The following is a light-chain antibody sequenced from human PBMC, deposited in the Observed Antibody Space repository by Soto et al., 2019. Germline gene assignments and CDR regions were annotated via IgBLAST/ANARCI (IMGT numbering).Light chain of an antibody. J-gene: IGKJ5*01. CDR1: QSVSSN. Sequence: EIVMTQSPATLSVSPGERATLSCRASQSVSSNLAWYQQKPGQAPRLLIYGASTRATGIPARFSGSGPGTDFTLTISSLEPEDFALYYCQQYGSSPATFGQGTRLEIK. CDR3: QQYGSSPAT. V-gene: IGKV3-15*01. CDR2: GAS.